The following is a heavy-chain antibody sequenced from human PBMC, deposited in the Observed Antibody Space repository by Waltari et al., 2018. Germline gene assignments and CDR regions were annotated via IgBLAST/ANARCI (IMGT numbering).Heavy chain of an antibody. J-gene: IGHJ4*02. D-gene: IGHD2-2*01. CDR3: ATWGGYCSSTSCPNDGSVDY. Sequence: QVQLVESGGGVVQPGRSLRLSCAASGFTFSSYGMHWVRQAPGKGLEWVAVIWYDGSNKDYADSVKGRFTISRDNSKNTLYLQMNSLRAEDTAVYYCATWGGYCSSTSCPNDGSVDYWGQGTLVTV. V-gene: IGHV3-33*01. CDR2: IWYDGSNK. CDR1: GFTFSSYG.